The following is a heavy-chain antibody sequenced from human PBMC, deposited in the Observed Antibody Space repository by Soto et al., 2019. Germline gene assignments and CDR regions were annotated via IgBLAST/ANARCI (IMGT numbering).Heavy chain of an antibody. CDR1: GDSINSDKYY. J-gene: IGHJ4*02. CDR2: IYFRGNT. CDR3: ARLEGLATISYYFDF. V-gene: IGHV4-39*01. Sequence: QLQLQESGPGLVKPSETLSLTCSVSGDSINSDKYYWGWIRQPPGKGLEWIGSIYFRGNTYYNPSLQTRCTISLDKSKNQFSLKLNSVTAADSAVYFCARLEGLATISYYFDFWGQGALVTVSS. D-gene: IGHD3-9*01.